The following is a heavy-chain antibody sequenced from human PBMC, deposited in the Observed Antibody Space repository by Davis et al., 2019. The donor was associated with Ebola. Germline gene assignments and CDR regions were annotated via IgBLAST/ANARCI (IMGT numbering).Heavy chain of an antibody. CDR3: AKDISLYFYHSANYPSFDS. CDR1: GFTFSSYA. J-gene: IGHJ4*02. V-gene: IGHV3-30*18. D-gene: IGHD3-22*01. CDR2: ISYDGSIQ. Sequence: GESLKISCAASGFTFSSYAMHWVRQAPGKGLEWVALISYDGSIQYYADSVKGRFTISRDNSKNTLSLQMNSLRTEDTAVYYCAKDISLYFYHSANYPSFDSWGQGNLVTVSS.